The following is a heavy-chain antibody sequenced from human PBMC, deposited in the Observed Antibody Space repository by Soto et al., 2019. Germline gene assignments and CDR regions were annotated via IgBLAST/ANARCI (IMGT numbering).Heavy chain of an antibody. CDR3: AGTVTEDYYYYMDV. J-gene: IGHJ6*03. CDR2: IYYSGST. D-gene: IGHD4-17*01. CDR1: GGSISSSSYY. Sequence: SETLSLTCTVSGGSISSSSYYWGWIRQPPGKGLEWIGSIYYSGSTYYNPSLKSRVTISVDTSKNQFSLKLSSVTAADTAVYYCAGTVTEDYYYYMDVWGKGTTVTVCS. V-gene: IGHV4-39*01.